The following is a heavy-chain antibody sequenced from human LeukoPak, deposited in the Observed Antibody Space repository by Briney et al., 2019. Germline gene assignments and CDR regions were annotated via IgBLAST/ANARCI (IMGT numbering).Heavy chain of an antibody. CDR3: ATSSNAPGNH. V-gene: IGHV3-7*01. J-gene: IGHJ5*02. CDR1: GFTFSDYY. D-gene: IGHD2-2*01. Sequence: GGSLRLSCAASGFTFSDYYMSWIRQAPGKGLEWVANIKEDGSAQYYVDSVKGRFTISRDNAQNSLNLQMNSLRAEDTAVYYCATSSNAPGNHWGQGTLVTVSS. CDR2: IKEDGSAQ.